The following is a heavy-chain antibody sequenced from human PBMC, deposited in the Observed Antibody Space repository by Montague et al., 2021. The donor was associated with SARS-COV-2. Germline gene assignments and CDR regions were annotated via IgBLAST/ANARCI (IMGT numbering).Heavy chain of an antibody. CDR1: GGSFTDYY. CDR3: VRRPHYDGATGPSDF. Sequence: SETLSLTCTVSGGSFTDYYWSWIRQPPGKGLEWVGDVLYNKGTNFNPSLKSRVAISVDTSKNQFSLRLTSVTAADTAFYYCVRRPHYDGATGPSDFWDPGTLVTVSS. D-gene: IGHD3-16*01. V-gene: IGHV4-59*08. J-gene: IGHJ4*02. CDR2: VLYNKGT.